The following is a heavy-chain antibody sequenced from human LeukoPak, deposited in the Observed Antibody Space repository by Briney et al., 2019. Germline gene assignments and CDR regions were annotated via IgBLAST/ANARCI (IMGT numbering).Heavy chain of an antibody. CDR3: ARFAYCGGHCWYYFDY. J-gene: IGHJ4*02. V-gene: IGHV4-59*01. CDR2: IYSSGST. D-gene: IGHD2-21*02. CDR1: GGSFSGYY. Sequence: SETLSLTCAVYGGSFSGYYWSWIRQPPGKGLEWIGYIYSSGSTNYNPSLKSRITISADTSKNQFSLKLSSVTAADTAVYYCARFAYCGGHCWYYFDYWGQGSLVTVSS.